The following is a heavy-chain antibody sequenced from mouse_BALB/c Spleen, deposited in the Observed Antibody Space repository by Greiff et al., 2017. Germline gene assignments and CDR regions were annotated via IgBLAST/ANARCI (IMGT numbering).Heavy chain of an antibody. J-gene: IGHJ3*01. Sequence: VQVVESGPGLVAPSQSLSITCTVSGFSLTSYGVHWVRQPPGKGLEWLGVIWAGGSTNYNSALMSRLSISKDNSKSQVFLKMNSLQTDDTAMYYCARDDDYDGWFAYWGQGTLVTVSA. CDR2: IWAGGST. V-gene: IGHV2-9*02. CDR3: ARDDDYDGWFAY. CDR1: GFSLTSYG. D-gene: IGHD2-4*01.